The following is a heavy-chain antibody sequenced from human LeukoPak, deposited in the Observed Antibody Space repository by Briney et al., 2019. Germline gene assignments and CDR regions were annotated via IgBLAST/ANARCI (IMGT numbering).Heavy chain of an antibody. CDR1: GYTFTSYG. J-gene: IGHJ4*02. Sequence: GASVKVSCKASGYTFTSYGISWVRQAPGQGLEWMGWISAYNGNTNYAQKLQGRVTMTTDTSTSTAYMELRSLRSDDTAVYYCARVGPYDYVWGSYRGSATFDYWGQGTLVTVSS. V-gene: IGHV1-18*01. CDR2: ISAYNGNT. CDR3: ARVGPYDYVWGSYRGSATFDY. D-gene: IGHD3-16*02.